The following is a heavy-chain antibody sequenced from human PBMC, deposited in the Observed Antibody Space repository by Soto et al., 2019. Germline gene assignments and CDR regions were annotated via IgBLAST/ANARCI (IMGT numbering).Heavy chain of an antibody. D-gene: IGHD3-10*01. CDR3: VKAQVALLWFGELPDLY. CDR2: ISHSGTT. CDR1: GGSLRGYF. V-gene: IGHV4-34*01. J-gene: IGHJ4*02. Sequence: SETLSLTCAVYGGSLRGYFWGWVRQPPGKGLEWIGEISHSGTTNYNPSLKSRVTMSVDTSKTQFSLRLNSVTAADTAVYFCVKAQVALLWFGELPDLYWGQGTLVTVSS.